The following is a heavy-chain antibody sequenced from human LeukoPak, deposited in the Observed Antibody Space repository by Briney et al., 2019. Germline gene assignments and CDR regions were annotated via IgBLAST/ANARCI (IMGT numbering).Heavy chain of an antibody. CDR3: ASTVHDSSGYYYSY. D-gene: IGHD3-22*01. Sequence: ASVKVSCKASGYTFTSYDINWVRQATGQGLEWMGWMNPNSGNTDYAQKFQGRVTMTRNTSISTAYMELSSLRSEDTAVYYCASTVHDSSGYYYSYWGQGTLVTVSS. CDR1: GYTFTSYD. CDR2: MNPNSGNT. V-gene: IGHV1-8*01. J-gene: IGHJ4*02.